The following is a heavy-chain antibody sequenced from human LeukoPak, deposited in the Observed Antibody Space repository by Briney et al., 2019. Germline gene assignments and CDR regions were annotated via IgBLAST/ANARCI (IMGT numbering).Heavy chain of an antibody. CDR2: MSSSDDGR. V-gene: IGHV3-23*01. J-gene: IGHJ4*02. CDR3: AKAPVTSCRGAFCYPFDY. D-gene: IGHD2-15*01. Sequence: GGSLRLSCAASGFTFSSYSMNWVRQAPGKGLEWVSAMSSSDDGRYYAASVRGRFTISRDTSRSTLYLQMNSLRAEDAAVYYCAKAPVTSCRGAFCYPFDYWGQGTLVTVSS. CDR1: GFTFSSYS.